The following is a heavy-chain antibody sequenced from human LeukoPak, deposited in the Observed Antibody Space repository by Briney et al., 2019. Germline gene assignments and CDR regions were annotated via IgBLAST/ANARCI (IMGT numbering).Heavy chain of an antibody. Sequence: ASVKVSFKASGGTFSSYAISWVRQAPGQGLEWMGGIIPIFGTANYAQKFQGRVTITADESTSTAYMELSSLRSEDTAVYYCAVGYSSGWYFDWGQGPLVTVSS. CDR2: IIPIFGTA. J-gene: IGHJ4*02. CDR1: GGTFSSYA. CDR3: AVGYSSGWYFD. V-gene: IGHV1-69*13. D-gene: IGHD6-19*01.